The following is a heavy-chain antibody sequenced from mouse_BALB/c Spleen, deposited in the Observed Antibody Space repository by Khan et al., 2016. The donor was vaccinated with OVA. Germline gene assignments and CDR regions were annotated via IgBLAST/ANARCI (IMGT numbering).Heavy chain of an antibody. J-gene: IGHJ4*01. CDR2: IWGDGST. Sequence: VKLVESGPGLVAPSQSLSITCTVSGFSLTIYGVNWVRQPPGKGLEWLGVIWGDGSTNYHSALISRLSISKDNSKSQVFLKLNSLQTDDTATYYWAKFEYHGNFYAMDYWGQGTSVTVSS. V-gene: IGHV2-3*01. D-gene: IGHD2-1*01. CDR1: GFSLTIYG. CDR3: AKFEYHGNFYAMDY.